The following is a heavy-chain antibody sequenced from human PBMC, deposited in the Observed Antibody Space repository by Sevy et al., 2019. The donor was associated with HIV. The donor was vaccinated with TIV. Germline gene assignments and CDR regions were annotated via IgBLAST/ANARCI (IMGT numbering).Heavy chain of an antibody. CDR2: ISSRSSYT. D-gene: IGHD4-17*01. CDR3: ARNDYGANGASGNSFDC. Sequence: GGYLRLSCAASGFTFNEYYMSWIRQAPGKGLEWVSYISSRSSYTNYAASVKGRFTTFRDNAQNSLFLQMNSLRAEDTALYYCARNDYGANGASGNSFDCWGQGTLVTVSS. V-gene: IGHV3-11*06. CDR1: GFTFNEYY. J-gene: IGHJ4*02.